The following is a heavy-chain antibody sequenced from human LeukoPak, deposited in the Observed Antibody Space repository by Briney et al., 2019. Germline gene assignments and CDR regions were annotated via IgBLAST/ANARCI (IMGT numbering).Heavy chain of an antibody. Sequence: SETLSLTCAVSGGSISSGGYSWSWIRQPPGKGLEWIGYIYHSGSTYYNPSLKSRVTISVDRSKNQFSLKLSSVTAADTAVYYCASAPGYYDILTGYYNTQYYYGMDVWGQGTTVTVSS. J-gene: IGHJ6*02. CDR2: IYHSGST. CDR3: ASAPGYYDILTGYYNTQYYYGMDV. D-gene: IGHD3-9*01. CDR1: GGSISSGGYS. V-gene: IGHV4-30-2*01.